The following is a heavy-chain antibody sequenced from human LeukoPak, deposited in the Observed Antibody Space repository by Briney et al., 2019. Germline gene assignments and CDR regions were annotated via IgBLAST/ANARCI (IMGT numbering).Heavy chain of an antibody. CDR3: AQSLGASTWFGNWFDP. CDR2: IYYSWRT. Sequence: SETLSLTCTVSGVSISSTSYCWGWIRQPPGKGLEWTGSIYYSWRTYYNPSLKSRLTISVDTPKNQFSLKLNSVTAADTAVYYCAQSLGASTWFGNWFDPWGQGTLVTVSS. V-gene: IGHV4-39*01. J-gene: IGHJ5*02. CDR1: GVSISSTSYC. D-gene: IGHD3-10*01.